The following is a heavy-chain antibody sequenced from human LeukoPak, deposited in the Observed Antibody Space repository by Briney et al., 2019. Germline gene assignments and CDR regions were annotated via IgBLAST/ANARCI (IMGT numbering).Heavy chain of an antibody. CDR1: GGSISSGGYY. V-gene: IGHV4-31*03. CDR3: ARSPMGDNWFDP. Sequence: PSQTLSLTCTVSGGSISSGGYYWSWIRQHPGKGLEWIGYIYYSGSTYYNPSLKSRVTISVDTSKNQFSLKLSSVTAADTAVYYCARSPMGDNWFDPWGQGTLVTVSS. D-gene: IGHD2-8*01. J-gene: IGHJ5*02. CDR2: IYYSGST.